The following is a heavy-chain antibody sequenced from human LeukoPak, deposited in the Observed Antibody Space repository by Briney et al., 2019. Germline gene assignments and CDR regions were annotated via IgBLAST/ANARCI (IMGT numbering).Heavy chain of an antibody. J-gene: IGHJ4*02. D-gene: IGHD5-18*01. V-gene: IGHV1-18*01. CDR3: ARDRRGYSYGYFDY. CDR1: GYTFTSYG. Sequence: GASVTVSFKASGYTFTSYGISWVRQAPGQGLEWMGWISAYNGNTNYAQKLQGRVTMTTDTSTSTAYMELRSLRSDDTAVYYCARDRRGYSYGYFDYWGQGTLVTVSS. CDR2: ISAYNGNT.